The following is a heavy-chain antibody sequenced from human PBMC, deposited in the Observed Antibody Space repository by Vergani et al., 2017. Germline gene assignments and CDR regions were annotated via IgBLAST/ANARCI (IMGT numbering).Heavy chain of an antibody. V-gene: IGHV1-69*09. J-gene: IGHJ4*02. Sequence: QVQLVQSGAEVKKPGASVKVSCKASGYTFTGYYMHWVRQAPGQGLEWMGRIIPILGIANYAQKFQGRVTITADKSTSTAYMELSSLRSEDTAVYYCARDSGSYLLDYWGQGTLVTVSS. CDR3: ARDSGSYLLDY. CDR1: GYTFTGYY. D-gene: IGHD1-26*01. CDR2: IIPILGIA.